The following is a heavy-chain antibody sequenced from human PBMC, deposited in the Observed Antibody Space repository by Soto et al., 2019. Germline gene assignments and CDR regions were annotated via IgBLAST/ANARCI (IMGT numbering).Heavy chain of an antibody. D-gene: IGHD6-19*01. CDR1: GYTFTSYD. Sequence: QVQLVQSGAEVKKPGASVKVSCKASGYTFTSYDINWVRQATGQGLEWMGWMNPNSGNTGYAQKFQGRVTMTRNTSISTAYMELSSLRSEDTAVYYCARGLRILAVAGTGGYYFDYWGQGTLVTVSS. J-gene: IGHJ4*02. CDR2: MNPNSGNT. V-gene: IGHV1-8*01. CDR3: ARGLRILAVAGTGGYYFDY.